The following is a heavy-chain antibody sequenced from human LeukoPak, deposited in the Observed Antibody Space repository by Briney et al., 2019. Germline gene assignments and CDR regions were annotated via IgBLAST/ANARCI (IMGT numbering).Heavy chain of an antibody. Sequence: GGSLRLSCAASGFTFSSYSVNWVRQAPGKGLEWVSSISSSSSYIYYADSVKGRFTISRDNAKNSLYLQMNSLRAEDTAVYYCARTWDSSSWFNWFDPWGQGTLVTVSS. V-gene: IGHV3-21*01. D-gene: IGHD6-13*01. CDR3: ARTWDSSSWFNWFDP. CDR1: GFTFSSYS. CDR2: ISSSSSYI. J-gene: IGHJ5*02.